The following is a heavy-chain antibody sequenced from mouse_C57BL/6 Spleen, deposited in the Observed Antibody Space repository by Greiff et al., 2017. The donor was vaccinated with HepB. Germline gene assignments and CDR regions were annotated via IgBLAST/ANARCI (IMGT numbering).Heavy chain of an antibody. J-gene: IGHJ4*01. CDR2: IDPSDSET. V-gene: IGHV1-52*01. CDR1: GYTFTSYW. Sequence: QVQLQQPGAELVRPGSSVKLSCKASGYTFTSYWMHWVKQRPIQGLEWIGNIDPSDSETHYNQKFKDKATLTVDKSSSTAYMQLSSLTSEDAAVYYCARDGSSYVGVDYWGQGTSVTVSS. D-gene: IGHD1-1*01. CDR3: ARDGSSYVGVDY.